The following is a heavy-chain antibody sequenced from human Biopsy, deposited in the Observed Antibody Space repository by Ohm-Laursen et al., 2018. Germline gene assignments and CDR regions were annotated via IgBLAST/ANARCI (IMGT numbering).Heavy chain of an antibody. CDR2: IFNSANT. D-gene: IGHD1-1*01. J-gene: IGHJ3*02. CDR3: AKGRVGNSGSLDI. CDR1: GGSISSGGSY. V-gene: IGHV4-31*01. Sequence: TLSLTCTVSGGSISSGGSYWSWIRQRPGKGLEWIGYIFNSANTYYNPSLKNLITISGDTPKNQFSLKLNSVTAADTAIYYCAKGRVGNSGSLDIWGHGTMVTVSS.